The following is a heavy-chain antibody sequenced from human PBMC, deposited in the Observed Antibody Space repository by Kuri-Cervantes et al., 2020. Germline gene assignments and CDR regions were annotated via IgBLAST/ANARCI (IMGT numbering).Heavy chain of an antibody. CDR3: ARQPSEYSSGWYGG. J-gene: IGHJ4*02. D-gene: IGHD6-19*01. CDR2: IYPGDSDT. CDR1: GYIFTRYW. V-gene: IGHV5-51*01. Sequence: KVSCKGSGYIFTRYWIGWVRQMPGKGLEWMGIIYPGDSDTRYSPSFQGQVTISADKSISTAYLQWSSLKASDTAMYYCARQPSEYSSGWYGGWGQGTLVTVSS.